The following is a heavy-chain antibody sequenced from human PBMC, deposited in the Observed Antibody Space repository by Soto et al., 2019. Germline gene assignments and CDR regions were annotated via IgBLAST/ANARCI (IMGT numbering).Heavy chain of an antibody. D-gene: IGHD3-3*01. J-gene: IGHJ6*02. V-gene: IGHV3-33*01. CDR1: GFTFSSYG. CDR2: IWYDGSNK. Sequence: QVQLVESGGGVVQPGRSLRLSCAASGFTFSSYGMHWVRQAPGKGLEWVAVIWYDGSNKYYADSVKGRFTISRDNSKNTLYLQMNSLRAEDTAVYYCARSGYDFWSGYYLDYYYYGMDVWGQGTTVTVSS. CDR3: ARSGYDFWSGYYLDYYYYGMDV.